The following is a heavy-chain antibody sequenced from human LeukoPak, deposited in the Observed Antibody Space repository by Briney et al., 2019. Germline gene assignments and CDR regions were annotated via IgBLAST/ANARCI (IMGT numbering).Heavy chain of an antibody. V-gene: IGHV4-59*08. CDR1: GGSITNYC. CDR3: ARSGGNYYDTDAFDI. Sequence: SETLSLTCALSGGSITNYCWSWIRQPPGKGLEWIGVVYYSGGTNYNPSLRSRVIISVDTSRNQFSLRLSSVTAADTAVYYCARSGGNYYDTDAFDIWGQGTMGTVSS. D-gene: IGHD1-26*01. CDR2: VYYSGGT. J-gene: IGHJ3*02.